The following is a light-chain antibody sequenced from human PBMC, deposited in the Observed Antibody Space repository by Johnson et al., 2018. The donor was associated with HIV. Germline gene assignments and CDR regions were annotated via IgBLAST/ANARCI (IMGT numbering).Light chain of an antibody. J-gene: IGLJ1*01. CDR1: SSNIGRNY. V-gene: IGLV1-51*02. CDR2: ENV. CDR3: GTWDSSLSANV. Sequence: QSVLTQPPSVSAAPGQKVTISCSGSSSNIGRNYVSWYQQLPGTAPKLLVYENVKRPSGIPDRFSGSKSGKSATLGITGLQTGDEADYYCGTWDSSLSANVFGTGTKVTVL.